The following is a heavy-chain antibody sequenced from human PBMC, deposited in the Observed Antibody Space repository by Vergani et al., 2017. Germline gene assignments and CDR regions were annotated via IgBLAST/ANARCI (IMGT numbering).Heavy chain of an antibody. CDR1: GYTFTGYY. CDR2: LNPNHGGT. D-gene: IGHD1-14*01. V-gene: IGHV1-2*02. J-gene: IGHJ5*02. Sequence: QVQLVQSGAEVKKPGASVQVSCKASGYTFTGYYMHWVRQAPGPGLECMVLLNPNHGGTNYAQKFQSRVTMTRDTSLSTAYMELSRLRSDDTAVYYCSRVTARAGRRFDPWGQGTLVTVSS. CDR3: SRVTARAGRRFDP.